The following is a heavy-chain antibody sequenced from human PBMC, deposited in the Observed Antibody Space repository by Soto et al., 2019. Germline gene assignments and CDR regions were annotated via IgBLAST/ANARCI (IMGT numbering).Heavy chain of an antibody. CDR2: SSAYNGNT. J-gene: IGHJ4*02. V-gene: IGHV1-18*01. Sequence: QVQLVQSGAEVKKPGASVKVSCKASGYTFTSYGISWVRQAPGQGLEWMGWSSAYNGNTKYAQKLQGRVTTTTDTSKSTAYMELRSLRSDDTAVYYCARDLGGSYYAPVDYLGQGTLVTVSS. CDR3: ARDLGGSYYAPVDY. CDR1: GYTFTSYG. D-gene: IGHD1-26*01.